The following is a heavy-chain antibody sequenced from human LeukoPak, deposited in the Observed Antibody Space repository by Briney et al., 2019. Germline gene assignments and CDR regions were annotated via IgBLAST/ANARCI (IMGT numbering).Heavy chain of an antibody. D-gene: IGHD4-11*01. V-gene: IGHV3-23*01. J-gene: IGHJ4*02. CDR3: AKGGHYSFFDY. CDR2: ISGDGTET. CDR1: GLILRNYA. Sequence: GGSLRLSCTASGLILRNYAMTWVRQAPRKGLEWVSTISGDGTETFYADSVKGRFTISRDNSKNTHYLQMSSLRAEDTGIYYCAKGGHYSFFDYWGQGTLVTVSS.